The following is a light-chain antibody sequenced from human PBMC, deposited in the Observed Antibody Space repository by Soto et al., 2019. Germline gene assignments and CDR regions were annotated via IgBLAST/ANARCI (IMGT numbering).Light chain of an antibody. CDR2: WAS. CDR3: KQYYSAPLT. CDR1: HGVLFSANNRNY. J-gene: IGKJ4*01. V-gene: IGKV4-1*01. Sequence: IVLTQSPESLAVSLGEGATITCKSSHGVLFSANNRNYLAWYQKRLGQPPKLLFYWASTRESGVPDRFSGRGSGTDFTLTISSLQAEDVAVYSCKQYYSAPLTFGGGTKVDIK.